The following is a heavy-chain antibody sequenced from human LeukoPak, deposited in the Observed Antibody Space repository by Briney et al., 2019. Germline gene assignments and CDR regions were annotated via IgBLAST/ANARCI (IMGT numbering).Heavy chain of an antibody. Sequence: GGSLRLSCAASGFTFSSYWMSWVRQAPGKGLEWVANIKQDGSEKYYVDSVKGRFTISRDNAKNSLYLQMNSLRAEDTAVYYCASRIAAAGKRSAFDIWGQGTMVIVSS. J-gene: IGHJ3*02. CDR3: ASRIAAAGKRSAFDI. CDR1: GFTFSSYW. V-gene: IGHV3-7*01. CDR2: IKQDGSEK. D-gene: IGHD6-13*01.